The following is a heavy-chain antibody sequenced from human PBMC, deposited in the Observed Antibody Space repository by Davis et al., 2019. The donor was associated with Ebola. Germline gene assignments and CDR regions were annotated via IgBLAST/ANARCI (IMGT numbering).Heavy chain of an antibody. V-gene: IGHV1-69*06. Sequence: AASVKVSCKASGGTFSSYAISWVRQAPGQGLEWMGGIIPIFGTANYAQKFQGRVTITADKSTSTAYMELSSLRSEDTAVYYCARFEGRSYYYGMDVWGQGTTVTVSS. CDR2: IIPIFGTA. CDR1: GGTFSSYA. D-gene: IGHD3-16*01. CDR3: ARFEGRSYYYGMDV. J-gene: IGHJ6*02.